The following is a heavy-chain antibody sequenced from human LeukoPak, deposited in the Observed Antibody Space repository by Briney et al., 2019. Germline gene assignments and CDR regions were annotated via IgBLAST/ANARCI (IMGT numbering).Heavy chain of an antibody. D-gene: IGHD5-18*01. J-gene: IGHJ4*02. V-gene: IGHV3-48*02. Sequence: GGSLRLSCAASGFTFRSYAMQWVRQAPGKGLELVPYITYNSGTIFYADSVKGRFTISRDNAKDSLYLQMSSLRDEDTAVYYCARDSGYSYADDYWGQGTLVTVSS. CDR2: ITYNSGTI. CDR3: ARDSGYSYADDY. CDR1: GFTFRSYA.